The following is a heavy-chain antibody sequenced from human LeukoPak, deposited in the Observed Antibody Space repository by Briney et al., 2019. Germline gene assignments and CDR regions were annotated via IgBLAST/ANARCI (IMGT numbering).Heavy chain of an antibody. V-gene: IGHV1-8*01. CDR2: MNPNSGNT. J-gene: IGHJ4*02. CDR1: GYTFTSYD. Sequence: ASVKVSCKASGYTFTSYDINWVRQATGQGLEWMGWMNPNSGNTGYAQKFQGRVTMTRDTSISTAYMELSSLRSEDTAVYYCAREGSSEEGFDYWGQGTLVTVSS. D-gene: IGHD2-15*01. CDR3: AREGSSEEGFDY.